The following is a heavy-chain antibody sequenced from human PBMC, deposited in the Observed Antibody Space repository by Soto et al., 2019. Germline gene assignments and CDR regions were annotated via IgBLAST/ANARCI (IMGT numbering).Heavy chain of an antibody. CDR1: GYTFTSYG. J-gene: IGHJ4*02. D-gene: IGHD1-1*01. Sequence: QVHLVQSGAEVKKPGASVKVSCKASGYTFTSYGITWVRQAPGQGLEWMGWISAHNGNTDYAQKLQGRVIVTRDTSTSTAYMELRSLSSDATAVYYCAGGRYGDYWGQGALVTVSS. CDR2: ISAHNGNT. V-gene: IGHV1-18*01. CDR3: AGGRYGDY.